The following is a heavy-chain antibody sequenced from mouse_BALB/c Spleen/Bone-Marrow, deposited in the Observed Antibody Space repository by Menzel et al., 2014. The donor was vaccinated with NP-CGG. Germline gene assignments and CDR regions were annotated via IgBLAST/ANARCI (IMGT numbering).Heavy chain of an antibody. CDR2: INPYSDGT. V-gene: IGHV1-14*01. J-gene: IGHJ4*01. Sequence: EVKLVESGPELVKPGASVKMSCKASGYTFTGYVMHWVKQKPGQGLEWIGYINPYSDGTKYNEKFKGKATLTSDKSSSTAYMELSSLTSGDSAVYYCAREGGLRRGDYYVMDYWGQGTSVTVSS. CDR3: AREGGLRRGDYYVMDY. D-gene: IGHD2-4*01. CDR1: GYTFTGYV.